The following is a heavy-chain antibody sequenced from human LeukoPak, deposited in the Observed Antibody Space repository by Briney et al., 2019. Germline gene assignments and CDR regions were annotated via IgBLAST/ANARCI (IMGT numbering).Heavy chain of an antibody. CDR2: ISAYNGNT. J-gene: IGHJ5*02. CDR3: ARLQQAISSHDENWFDP. D-gene: IGHD1/OR15-1a*01. CDR1: GYTFTSYG. Sequence: ASVKVSCKASGYTFTSYGISWVRQAPGQGLEWMGWISAYNGNTNYAQKLQGRVTMTTDTSTSTAYMELRSLRSDDTAVYYCARLQQAISSHDENWFDPWGQGTLVTVSS. V-gene: IGHV1-18*01.